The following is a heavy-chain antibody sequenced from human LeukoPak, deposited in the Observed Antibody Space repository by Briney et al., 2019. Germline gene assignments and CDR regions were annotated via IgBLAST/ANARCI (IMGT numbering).Heavy chain of an antibody. CDR2: IKQDGSEK. D-gene: IGHD2-21*02. Sequence: GGSLRLSCAVSGFTFSTYWMSWVRQAPGKGLECVAGIKQDGSEKYYVDSVKGRFTISRDNAKNSIYLQMNSLRVEDTAVYYCAKDIVGGGDDYWGQGTLVIVSS. CDR1: GFTFSTYW. J-gene: IGHJ4*02. CDR3: AKDIVGGGDDY. V-gene: IGHV3-7*01.